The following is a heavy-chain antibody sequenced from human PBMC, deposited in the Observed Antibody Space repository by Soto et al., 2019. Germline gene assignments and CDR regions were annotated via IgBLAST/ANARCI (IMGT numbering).Heavy chain of an antibody. J-gene: IGHJ4*02. CDR2: IKQDGSEK. CDR3: ARDKYYDILTGPGYFDY. Sequence: PGGSLRLSCAASGFTFSSYWMSWVRQAPGKGLEWVANIKQDGSEKYYVDSVKGRFTISRDNAKNSLYLQMNSLRAEDTAVYYCARDKYYDILTGPGYFDYWGQGTLVTVSS. D-gene: IGHD3-9*01. V-gene: IGHV3-7*01. CDR1: GFTFSSYW.